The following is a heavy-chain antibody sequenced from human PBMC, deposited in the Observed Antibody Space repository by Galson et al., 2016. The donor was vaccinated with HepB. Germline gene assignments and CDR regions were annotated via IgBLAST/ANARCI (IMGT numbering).Heavy chain of an antibody. V-gene: IGHV3-NL1*01. J-gene: IGHJ3*02. CDR1: GFTFSTYG. Sequence: SLRLSCAASGFTFSTYGMHWVRQAPGKGLDWVSAIFSGDATYYRDSVKGRFTISRDTSKNTLYIQMNNLRAEDTAIYYCEGYSDPFDIWGQGTMVTVSS. D-gene: IGHD3-22*01. CDR2: IFSGDAT. CDR3: EGYSDPFDI.